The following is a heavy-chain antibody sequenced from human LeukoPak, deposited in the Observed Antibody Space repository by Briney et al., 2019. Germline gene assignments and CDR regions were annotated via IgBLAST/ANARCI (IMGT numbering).Heavy chain of an antibody. CDR2: ISGSGGST. D-gene: IGHD6-19*01. CDR1: GFTFTSYA. CDR3: AKTDPSLYSSGWYYDY. Sequence: GGSLRLSCAASGFTFTSYAMSWVRQSPGKGLEWVSGISGSGGSTYYADSVKGRFTISRDNSKNTLYLQMNSLRAEDTAVYYCAKTDPSLYSSGWYYDYWGQGTLVTVSS. V-gene: IGHV3-23*01. J-gene: IGHJ4*02.